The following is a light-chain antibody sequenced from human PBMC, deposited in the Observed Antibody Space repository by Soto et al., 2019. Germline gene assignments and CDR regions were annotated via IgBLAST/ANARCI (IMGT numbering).Light chain of an antibody. J-gene: IGKJ5*01. V-gene: IGKV1-39*01. CDR3: QQSFSFPPT. CDR2: GAS. Sequence: DIQMTQSPSSLSASVGDRVTITCRASRNVKNFLNWYQQRPGKAPDLLIYGASRLQIGVPSRFTGSGSETDFTLTISSLQPEDFATYFCQQSFSFPPTFGQGTRLEIK. CDR1: RNVKNF.